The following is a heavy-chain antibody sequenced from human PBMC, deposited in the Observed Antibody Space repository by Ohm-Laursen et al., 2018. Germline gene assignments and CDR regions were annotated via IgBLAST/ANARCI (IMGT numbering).Heavy chain of an antibody. V-gene: IGHV3-33*01. CDR2: IWYDGSNK. Sequence: SLRLSCAASGFTFSSYGMHWVRQAPGKGLEWVAVIWYDGSNKYYADSVKGRFTISRDNSKNTLYLQMNSLRAEDTAVYYCARDAGVVVAATLRSGMDVWGQGTTVTVSS. CDR3: ARDAGVVVAATLRSGMDV. CDR1: GFTFSSYG. J-gene: IGHJ6*02. D-gene: IGHD2-15*01.